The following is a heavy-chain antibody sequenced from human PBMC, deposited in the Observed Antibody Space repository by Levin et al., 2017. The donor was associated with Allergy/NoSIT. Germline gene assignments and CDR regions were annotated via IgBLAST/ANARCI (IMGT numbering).Heavy chain of an antibody. Sequence: GGSLRLSCAASGFTFSGSAMHWVRQASGKGLEWVGRIRSKANSYATAYAASVKGRFTISRDDSKNTAYLQMNSLKTEDTAVYYCCPSTTVVTPFGWGQGTLVTVSS. V-gene: IGHV3-73*01. CDR3: CPSTTVVTPFG. J-gene: IGHJ4*02. CDR2: IRSKANSYAT. CDR1: GFTFSGSA. D-gene: IGHD4-23*01.